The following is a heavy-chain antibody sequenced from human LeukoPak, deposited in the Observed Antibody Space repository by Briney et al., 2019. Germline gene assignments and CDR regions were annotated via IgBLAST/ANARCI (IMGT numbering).Heavy chain of an antibody. D-gene: IGHD3-16*01. V-gene: IGHV3-21*06. CDR2: ISRNSRYI. J-gene: IGHJ6*03. CDR3: ASFGGYNLYYYYMDV. Sequence: GGSLRLSCAASGFTFSTYSMNWVRQAPGKGLEWVSSISRNSRYIYYADSMRGRFTISRDNAKNSLYLQMNSLRAEDSAVYYCASFGGYNLYYYYMDVWGKGTTVTVSS. CDR1: GFTFSTYS.